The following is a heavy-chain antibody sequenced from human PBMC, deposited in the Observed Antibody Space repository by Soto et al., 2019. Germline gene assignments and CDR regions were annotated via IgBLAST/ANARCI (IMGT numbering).Heavy chain of an antibody. J-gene: IGHJ4*02. CDR3: ARQHNDLWSDSPDFDY. CDR2: ITAYNGKT. CDR1: GYTFSNYG. V-gene: IGHV1-18*04. D-gene: IGHD3-3*01. Sequence: ASVKVSCKASGYTFSNYGVSWVRQAPGQGLEWLGWITAYNGKTNYAHNFEGRVAMTIDTSTSTAYMELRSLRSDDTAVYCCARQHNDLWSDSPDFDYWGQGTLVTVSS.